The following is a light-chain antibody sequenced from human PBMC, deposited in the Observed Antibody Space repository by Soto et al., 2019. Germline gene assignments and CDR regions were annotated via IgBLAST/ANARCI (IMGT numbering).Light chain of an antibody. Sequence: DIQMTQSPSSLSASVGDRVTITCQASQDISNYLNWYQQKTGKATKLLIYDASNLETGVPSRFSGSGSGTHFTFTISSLQPEDIATYYCQQYDNPAWTFGQGTKVEIK. V-gene: IGKV1-33*01. CDR1: QDISNY. J-gene: IGKJ1*01. CDR2: DAS. CDR3: QQYDNPAWT.